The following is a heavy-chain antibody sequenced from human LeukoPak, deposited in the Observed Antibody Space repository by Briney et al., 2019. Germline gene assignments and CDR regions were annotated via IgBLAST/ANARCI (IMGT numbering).Heavy chain of an antibody. D-gene: IGHD1-26*01. Sequence: GGSLRLSCAASGFISSGYTMNWVARAQGKGLEGVSYISSTSSTIYYGDSVKGRFTISRDNAKNSLYLQINSLRAEDTAVYYCARGAIDGGYYFDYWGQGTLVTVSS. CDR3: ARGAIDGGYYFDY. CDR1: GFISSGYT. CDR2: ISSTSSTI. J-gene: IGHJ4*02. V-gene: IGHV3-48*01.